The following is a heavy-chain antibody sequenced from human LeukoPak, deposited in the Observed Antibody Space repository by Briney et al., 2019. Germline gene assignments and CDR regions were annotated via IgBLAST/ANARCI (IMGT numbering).Heavy chain of an antibody. CDR2: ISAGGTI. CDR1: GFTFSDYY. CDR3: ARDRDGYNPTFDY. V-gene: IGHV3-11*04. D-gene: IGHD5-24*01. Sequence: PGGSLRLSCTASGFTFSDYYMSWIRQAPGKGLEWVSYISAGGTIYYVDSVKGRFTISRDNAKNSLYLQMNSLRAEDTAVYYCARDRDGYNPTFDYWGQGTLVTVSS. J-gene: IGHJ4*02.